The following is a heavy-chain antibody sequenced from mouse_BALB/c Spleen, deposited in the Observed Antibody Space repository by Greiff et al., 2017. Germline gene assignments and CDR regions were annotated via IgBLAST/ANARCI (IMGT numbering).Heavy chain of an antibody. J-gene: IGHJ2*01. Sequence: EVQLVESGGGLVQPGGSLRLSCATSGFTFTDYYMSWVRQPPGKALEWLGFIRNKANGYTTEYSASVKGRFTISRDNSQSILYLQMNTLRAEDSATYYCARERDWRSPYFDYWGKGTTLTVSS. CDR3: ARERDWRSPYFDY. V-gene: IGHV7-3*02. CDR1: GFTFTDYY. CDR2: IRNKANGYTT.